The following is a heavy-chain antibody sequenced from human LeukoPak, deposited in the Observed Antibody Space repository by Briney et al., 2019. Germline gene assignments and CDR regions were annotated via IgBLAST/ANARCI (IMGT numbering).Heavy chain of an antibody. J-gene: IGHJ4*02. Sequence: PGGSLRLSCAASGFTFSSYEMNWVRQAPGKGLEWVSTISSSGTNIYYTDSVKGRFTISRDNSKNTVYLQMNSLRAEDTAVYYCAKHMGPSAYSSDYWGQGTLVTVSS. V-gene: IGHV3-23*01. CDR3: AKHMGPSAYSSDY. CDR2: ISSSGTNI. D-gene: IGHD2-21*01. CDR1: GFTFSSYE.